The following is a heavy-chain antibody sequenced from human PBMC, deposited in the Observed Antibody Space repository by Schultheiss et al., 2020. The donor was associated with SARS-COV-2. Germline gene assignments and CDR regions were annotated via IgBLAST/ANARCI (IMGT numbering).Heavy chain of an antibody. J-gene: IGHJ6*02. CDR2: IAGSGSGP. V-gene: IGHV3-23*01. D-gene: IGHD3-22*01. CDR1: GFIFSDYY. CDR3: ARDGKVTVTEGIDV. Sequence: GGSLRLSCAASGFIFSDYYMSWVRQAPGKGLELVSAIAGSGSGPYYADSVKGRFTISRDNSKNTLYLQMNSLRVEDTAVYYCARDGKVTVTEGIDVWGQGATVTVSS.